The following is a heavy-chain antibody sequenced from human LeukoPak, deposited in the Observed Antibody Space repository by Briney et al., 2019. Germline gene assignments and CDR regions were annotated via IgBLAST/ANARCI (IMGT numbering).Heavy chain of an antibody. J-gene: IGHJ5*02. Sequence: ASVKVSCKASGYTFTSYYMHWVRQAPGQGLEWMGIINPSGGSTSYAQKFQGRVTMTRDTSTSTVYMELSSLRSEDTAVYYCARGVDDGSPRHIGEQWLCNWFDPWGQGTLVTVSS. CDR1: GYTFTSYY. CDR3: ARGVDDGSPRHIGEQWLCNWFDP. D-gene: IGHD6-19*01. V-gene: IGHV1-46*01. CDR2: INPSGGST.